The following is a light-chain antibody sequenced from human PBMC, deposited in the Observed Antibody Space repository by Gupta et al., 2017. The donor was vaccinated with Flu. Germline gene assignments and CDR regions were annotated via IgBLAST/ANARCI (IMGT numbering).Light chain of an antibody. CDR3: GTWDGSLSTEV. CDR1: SSNIGNTY. V-gene: IGLV1-51*02. CDR2: ENN. J-gene: IGLJ1*01. Sequence: QSVLTQPPSISAAPGQSVTISCSGSSSNIGNTYVSWYQQLPGTAPKLLIYENNKRPSGIPDRFSGSKSGTSAALGITGLQTGDEADYYCGTWDGSLSTEVFGTGTKVTVL.